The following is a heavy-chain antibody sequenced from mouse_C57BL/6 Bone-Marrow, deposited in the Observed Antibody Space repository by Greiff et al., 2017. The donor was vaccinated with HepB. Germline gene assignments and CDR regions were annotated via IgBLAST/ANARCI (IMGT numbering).Heavy chain of an antibody. D-gene: IGHD1-1*01. V-gene: IGHV5-6*01. CDR2: IRSGGSYT. CDR1: GFTFSSYG. CDR3: ARRGYGSSHWYFDV. J-gene: IGHJ1*03. Sequence: EVQLVESGGDLVKPGGSLKLSCAASGFTFSSYGMSWVRQTPDKRLEWVATIRSGGSYTYYPDSVKGRFTISRDNAKNTLYLQMSSLKSEDTAMYYWARRGYGSSHWYFDVWGTGTTVTVSS.